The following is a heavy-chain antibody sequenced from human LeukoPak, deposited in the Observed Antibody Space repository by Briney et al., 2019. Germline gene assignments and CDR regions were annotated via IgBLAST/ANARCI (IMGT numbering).Heavy chain of an antibody. J-gene: IGHJ4*02. V-gene: IGHV4-34*01. CDR1: GGSFSGYY. D-gene: IGHD6-19*01. Sequence: SETLSLTCAVYGGSFSGYYWSWIRQPPGKGLEWIGEINHSGSTNYNPSLKSRVTISVDTSKNQFSLKLSSVTAADTAVYYCARAYSSGWYGYWGQGNLVTVSS. CDR3: ARAYSSGWYGY. CDR2: INHSGST.